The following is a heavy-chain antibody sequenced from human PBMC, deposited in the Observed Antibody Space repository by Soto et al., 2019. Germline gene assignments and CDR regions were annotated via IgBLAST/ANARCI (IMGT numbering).Heavy chain of an antibody. J-gene: IGHJ4*02. V-gene: IGHV1-46*01. Sequence: QVQLVQSGAEVKKPGASVKVSCKASGYTFTGYYMHWVRQAPGQGLEWMGIINPSGGSTSYAQKFQGRVTMTRDTSTSTVYMELSSLRSEDTAVYYCARDPQRITIFGVVRGGGEYFDYWGQGTLVTVSS. CDR2: INPSGGST. D-gene: IGHD3-3*01. CDR1: GYTFTGYY. CDR3: ARDPQRITIFGVVRGGGEYFDY.